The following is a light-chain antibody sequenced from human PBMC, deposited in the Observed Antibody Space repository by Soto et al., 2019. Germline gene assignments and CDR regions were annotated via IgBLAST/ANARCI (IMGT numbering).Light chain of an antibody. CDR2: DAS. V-gene: IGKV1-33*01. CDR1: RDISVY. Sequence: DIQMTQSPSSLSASVGDRVTITCQASRDISVYLNWYQQKPGKPPKLLVFDASNLQTGVPSRFSGSGSGTHFTFTISSLQPEYIATYYCQQYDNLPPYTFGQGTRLEIK. CDR3: QQYDNLPPYT. J-gene: IGKJ2*01.